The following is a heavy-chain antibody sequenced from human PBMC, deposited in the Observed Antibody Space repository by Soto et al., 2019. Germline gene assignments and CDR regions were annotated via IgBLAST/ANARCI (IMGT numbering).Heavy chain of an antibody. Sequence: PGESLKISCKGSGYSFTSYWISWVRQMPGKGLEWMGRIDPSDSYTNYSPSFQGHVTISADKSISTAYLQWSSLKVSDIAMYYCARLQYSAAAGVSRMVVWGPGTTGTVSS. J-gene: IGHJ6*02. CDR2: IDPSDSYT. CDR3: ARLQYSAAAGVSRMVV. CDR1: GYSFTSYW. V-gene: IGHV5-10-1*01. D-gene: IGHD6-13*01.